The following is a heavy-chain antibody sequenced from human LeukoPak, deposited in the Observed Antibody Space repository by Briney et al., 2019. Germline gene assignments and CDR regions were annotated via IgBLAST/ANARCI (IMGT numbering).Heavy chain of an antibody. Sequence: ASVKVSCKASGYTFTSYYMHWVRQAPGQGLEWMGIINPSGGSTSYAQKFQGRVTMTRDTSTSTVYMELSSLRSEDTAVYYCARLGRYCSGRSCRRPDAFDIWGQGTMVTVSS. CDR1: GYTFTSYY. D-gene: IGHD2-15*01. V-gene: IGHV1-46*01. CDR3: ARLGRYCSGRSCRRPDAFDI. CDR2: INPSGGST. J-gene: IGHJ3*02.